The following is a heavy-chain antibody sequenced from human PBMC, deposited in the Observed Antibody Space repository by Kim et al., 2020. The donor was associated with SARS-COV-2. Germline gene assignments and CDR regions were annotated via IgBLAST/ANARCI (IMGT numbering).Heavy chain of an antibody. J-gene: IGHJ3*02. V-gene: IGHV7-4-1*02. CDR2: INTNTGNP. D-gene: IGHD2-2*01. Sequence: ASVKVSCKASGYTFTSYAMNWVRQAPGRGLEWMGWINTNTGNPTYAQGFTGRFVFSLDTSVSTAYLQISSLKAEDTAVYYCAACSSTSCYAFDIWGQGTMVTVSS. CDR3: AACSSTSCYAFDI. CDR1: GYTFTSYA.